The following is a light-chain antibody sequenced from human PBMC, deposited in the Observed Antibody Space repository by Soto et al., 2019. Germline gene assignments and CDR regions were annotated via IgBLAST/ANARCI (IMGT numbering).Light chain of an antibody. CDR1: SIDVGGYNY. V-gene: IGLV2-14*03. CDR2: DVA. Sequence: QSALTQPASVSGSPGQSIAISCTGASIDVGGYNYVSWYQQHPGKAPKLMIYDVASRPSGVSDRFSGSKSGNTASLTISGLQAEDEADYYCSSYTGSSTLYVFGTGTKAPS. CDR3: SSYTGSSTLYV. J-gene: IGLJ1*01.